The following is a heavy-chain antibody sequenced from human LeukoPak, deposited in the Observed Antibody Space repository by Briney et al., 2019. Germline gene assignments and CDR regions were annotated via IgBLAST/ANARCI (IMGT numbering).Heavy chain of an antibody. V-gene: IGHV3-7*04. CDR1: GFTFSSYW. CDR3: AVDGGYNRFDP. Sequence: PGGSLRLSCAAPGFTFSSYWMSWVRQAPGKGLEWVANMNEDGSVKNYVVSVKGRFTISRDNAKSSLYLQMNSLRAEDTAIYYCAVDGGYNRFDPWGQGTLVTVPS. CDR2: MNEDGSVK. D-gene: IGHD3-16*01. J-gene: IGHJ5*02.